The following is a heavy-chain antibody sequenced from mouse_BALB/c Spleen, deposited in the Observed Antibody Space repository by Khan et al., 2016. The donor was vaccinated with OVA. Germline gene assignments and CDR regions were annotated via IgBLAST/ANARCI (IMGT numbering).Heavy chain of an antibody. Sequence: VQLQQSGAELVKPGASVKLSCKASGYIFTNYYMYWVKQRPGQGLEWIGEINPSDGDTNFNEKFKTKDTLTVEKSSSTAYMQLSSLTSEDSAVYYCTRSGYGTFAYWGQGTLVTVSA. CDR2: INPSDGDT. CDR1: GYIFTNYY. CDR3: TRSGYGTFAY. D-gene: IGHD2-1*01. V-gene: IGHV1S81*02. J-gene: IGHJ3*01.